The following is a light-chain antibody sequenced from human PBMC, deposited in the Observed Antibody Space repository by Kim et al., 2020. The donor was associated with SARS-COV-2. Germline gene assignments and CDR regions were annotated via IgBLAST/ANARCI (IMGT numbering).Light chain of an antibody. CDR1: QSVSSTY. V-gene: IGKV3-20*01. CDR3: QQYGTSPRT. Sequence: SPGEGATLSCRASQSVSSTYLAWYQQKSGQAPRLLIYGTSTRATGTPDRFSGGGSGTDFTLTISRLEPEDFAVYYCQQYGTSPRTFGGGTKVEIK. CDR2: GTS. J-gene: IGKJ4*01.